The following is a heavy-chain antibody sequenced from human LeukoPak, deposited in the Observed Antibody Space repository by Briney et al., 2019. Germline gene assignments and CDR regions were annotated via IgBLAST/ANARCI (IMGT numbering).Heavy chain of an antibody. CDR3: AKSGAQWLVQENWFDP. CDR2: ISVSGCNT. V-gene: IGHV3-23*01. D-gene: IGHD6-19*01. CDR1: VFTFSTHA. Sequence: GGCLRLPCAASVFTFSTHAMSCVRQAPGKGWEGVSNISVSGCNTFCTESVEGSLTTSTATSKESVHLQRISLRAEDTAVYYCAKSGAQWLVQENWFDPWGQGTLVTVSS. J-gene: IGHJ5*02.